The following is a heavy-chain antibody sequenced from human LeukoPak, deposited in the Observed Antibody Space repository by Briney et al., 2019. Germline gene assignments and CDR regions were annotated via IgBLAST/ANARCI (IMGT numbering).Heavy chain of an antibody. D-gene: IGHD2-2*01. CDR2: IIPYFDSG. J-gene: IGHJ6*02. CDR3: ARDPYCSSTSCIYGGGGYDYYYGMDV. V-gene: IGHV1-69*13. CDR1: GGTFSSYA. Sequence: SVTVSCKASGGTFSSYAISWVRQAPGQGLEWMGGIIPYFDSGDYAQKFQGRVTITADESTRTAYMELSSLRSEDTAVYYCARDPYCSSTSCIYGGGGYDYYYGMDVWGQGTTVTVS.